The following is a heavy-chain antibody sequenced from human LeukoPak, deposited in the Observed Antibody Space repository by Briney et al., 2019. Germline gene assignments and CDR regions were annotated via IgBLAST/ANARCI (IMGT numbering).Heavy chain of an antibody. CDR1: GFTVINTY. CDR3: ARAVLSGGFDR. CDR2: IYTGGAT. V-gene: IGHV3-66*01. J-gene: IGHJ4*02. Sequence: GGSLRLSCAVSGFTVINTYMTWVRQAPGKGLEWVSNIYTGGATYYTDSVKGRFTVSRDSSKNTLFLQMNSLREEDTAVYYCARAVLSGGFDRWGQGALVTVSS. D-gene: IGHD3-16*01.